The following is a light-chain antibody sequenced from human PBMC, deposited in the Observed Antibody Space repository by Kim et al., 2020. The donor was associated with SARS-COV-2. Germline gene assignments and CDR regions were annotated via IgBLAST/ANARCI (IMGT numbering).Light chain of an antibody. Sequence: EIVMTQSPATLSVSPGERATLSCRASQSVSSKLAWYQHRPGQAPRILIYGASTRATGIPAKFSGSGSGTEFTLTISSLQSEDSAVYYCQQYNNWPPWTFGQGTKVDIK. CDR2: GAS. V-gene: IGKV3-15*01. J-gene: IGKJ1*01. CDR3: QQYNNWPPWT. CDR1: QSVSSK.